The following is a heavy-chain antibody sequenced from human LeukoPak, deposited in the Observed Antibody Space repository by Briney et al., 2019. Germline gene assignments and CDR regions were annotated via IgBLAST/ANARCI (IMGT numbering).Heavy chain of an antibody. CDR2: ISGSGGST. Sequence: SGGSLRLSCAASGFTFSSYAMSWVRQAPGKGLEWVSAISGSGGSTYYADSVKGRFTISRDNSKNTLYLQMNSLRAEDTAVYYCAKDRSQWELLPHYWGQGTLVTVSS. CDR3: AKDRSQWELLPHY. V-gene: IGHV3-23*01. J-gene: IGHJ4*02. CDR1: GFTFSSYA. D-gene: IGHD1-26*01.